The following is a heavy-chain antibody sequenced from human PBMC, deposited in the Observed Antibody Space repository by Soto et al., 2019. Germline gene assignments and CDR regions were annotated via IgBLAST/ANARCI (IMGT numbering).Heavy chain of an antibody. J-gene: IGHJ5*02. CDR2: IYWNDDK. CDR1: GFSLSTSGVG. Sequence: QITLKESGPTLVKPTQTLTLTCTFSGFSLSTSGVGVGWIRQPPGKALEWLALIYWNDDKRYSPSLKSRLTITKDTSKNQVVLTMTNMDPVDTATYYCAHSPYQNYYGSGTKSPNWFDPWGQGTLVTVSS. CDR3: AHSPYQNYYGSGTKSPNWFDP. V-gene: IGHV2-5*01. D-gene: IGHD3-10*01.